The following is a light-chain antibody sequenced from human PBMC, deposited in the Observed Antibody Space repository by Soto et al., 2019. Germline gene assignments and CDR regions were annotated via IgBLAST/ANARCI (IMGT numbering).Light chain of an antibody. CDR1: QSVSSN. CDR3: QQYNNWPLSIT. Sequence: EIVMTQSPATLSVSPGERATLSCRASQSVSSNLAWYQQKPGQAPRLPIYGASTRATGIPARFSGSGSGTEFTLTISSLQSEDFAVYYCQQYNNWPLSITFGQGTRLEIK. J-gene: IGKJ5*01. V-gene: IGKV3-15*01. CDR2: GAS.